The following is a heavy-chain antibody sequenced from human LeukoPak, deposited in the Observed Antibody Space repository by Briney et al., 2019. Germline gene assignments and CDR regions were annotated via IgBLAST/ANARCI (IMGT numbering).Heavy chain of an antibody. CDR2: IHDSGDT. CDR1: GGSISGYY. CDR3: ARAYRGVIIIGHFDY. V-gene: IGHV4-59*01. D-gene: IGHD3-10*01. J-gene: IGHJ4*02. Sequence: SETLSLTCTVSGGSISGYYWSWIRQPPGKGLEWIGFIHDSGDTYYNASLKSRVTISVDTSKNQLSLNLRSVAAADTAVYYCARAYRGVIIIGHFDYWGQGTLVTVSS.